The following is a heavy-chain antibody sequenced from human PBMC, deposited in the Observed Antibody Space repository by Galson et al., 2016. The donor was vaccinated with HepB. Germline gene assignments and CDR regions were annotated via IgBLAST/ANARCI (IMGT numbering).Heavy chain of an antibody. Sequence: SVKVSCKASGGTFSSYAITWVRQAPGQGLEWMGGIIPVFGTPNYAQKFQDRVTITADASTSTAYMELSSLSSEDTAVYYCARGGSSYGYSSVDFWGQGTLGTVSS. J-gene: IGHJ4*02. D-gene: IGHD5-18*01. CDR3: ARGGSSYGYSSVDF. CDR2: IIPVFGTP. CDR1: GGTFSSYA. V-gene: IGHV1-69*13.